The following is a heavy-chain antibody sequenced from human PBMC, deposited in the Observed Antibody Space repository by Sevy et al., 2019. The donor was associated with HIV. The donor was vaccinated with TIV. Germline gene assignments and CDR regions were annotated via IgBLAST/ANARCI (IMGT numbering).Heavy chain of an antibody. J-gene: IGHJ6*02. Sequence: ASVKVSCKASGGTFSSYAISWVRHAPGQGLEWMGGIIPICGTANYAQKFQGRVTITADDSTSTAYMELSSLRSEDTAVYYCARGSSSSHYYYGMDDWGQGTTVTVSS. CDR2: IIPICGTA. CDR3: ARGSSSSHYYYGMDD. CDR1: GGTFSSYA. V-gene: IGHV1-69*13. D-gene: IGHD6-6*01.